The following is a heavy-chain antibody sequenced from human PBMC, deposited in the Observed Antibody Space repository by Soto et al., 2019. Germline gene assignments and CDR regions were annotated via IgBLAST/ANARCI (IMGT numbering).Heavy chain of an antibody. CDR1: GFTFSGYE. CDR2: ISGGGTTI. D-gene: IGHD3-3*01. Sequence: DVQLVESGGGLVQPGGSLRLSCAASGFTFSGYEMNWVRQAPGKGLEWISYISGGGTTIYYADSVKGRFTISRDNAKKSLYLQMNSLRAEDTAVYYCAREVTVFGVIIPTPMDVWGQGTTVTVSS. V-gene: IGHV3-48*03. J-gene: IGHJ6*02. CDR3: AREVTVFGVIIPTPMDV.